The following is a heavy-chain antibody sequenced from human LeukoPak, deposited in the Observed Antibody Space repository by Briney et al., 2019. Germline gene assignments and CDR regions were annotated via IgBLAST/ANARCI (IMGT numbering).Heavy chain of an antibody. J-gene: IGHJ4*02. CDR2: IKSKTDGCTT. CDR1: GFTFSNAW. CDR3: TRVDVDTAMVFDY. D-gene: IGHD5-18*01. Sequence: GGSLRLSCAASGFTFSNAWMSWVRQAPGKGLEWVGRIKSKTDGCTTDYAAPVKGRFTISRDDSKNTLYLQMNSLKTEDTAVYYCTRVDVDTAMVFDYWGQGTLVTVSS. V-gene: IGHV3-15*01.